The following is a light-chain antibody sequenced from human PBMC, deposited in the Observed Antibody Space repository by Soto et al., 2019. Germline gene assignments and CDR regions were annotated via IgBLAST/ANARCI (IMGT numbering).Light chain of an antibody. J-gene: IGKJ3*01. CDR3: QQYGSSGVT. CDR2: GAS. V-gene: IGKV3-20*01. CDR1: QSVSSSQ. Sequence: EIVFTQSPGTLSLSPGERATLSCRASQSVSSSQLAWYQQRPGQAPRLLIYGASTRATGIADRFSGSGSGTDFTLTISRXEPEDFAVYYCQQYGSSGVTFGPGTKVDIK.